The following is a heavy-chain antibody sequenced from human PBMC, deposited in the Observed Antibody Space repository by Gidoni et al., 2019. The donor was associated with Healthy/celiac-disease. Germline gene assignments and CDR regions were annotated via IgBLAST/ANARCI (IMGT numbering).Heavy chain of an antibody. V-gene: IGHV1-69*04. Sequence: QLQLVQSGAEVKKPGSSVKVSCKAPAGTFSSYAISWVRQAPGQGLEWMGRIIPILGIANYAQKFQGRVTITADKSTSTAYMELSSLRSEDTAVYYCAIHLAPTTVTAPIHPRLDYWGQGTLVTVSS. CDR1: AGTFSSYA. CDR3: AIHLAPTTVTAPIHPRLDY. D-gene: IGHD4-17*01. CDR2: IIPILGIA. J-gene: IGHJ4*02.